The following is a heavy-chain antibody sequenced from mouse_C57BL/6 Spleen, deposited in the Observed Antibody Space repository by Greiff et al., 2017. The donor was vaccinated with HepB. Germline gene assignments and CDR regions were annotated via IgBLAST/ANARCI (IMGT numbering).Heavy chain of an antibody. V-gene: IGHV1-50*01. CDR3: ARWDYYGSSSYYAMDY. J-gene: IGHJ4*01. Sequence: VQLQQPGAELVKPGASVKLSCKASGYTFTSYWMQWVKQRPGQGLEWIGEIDPSDSYTNYNQKFKGKATLTVDTSSSTAYMQLSSLTSEDSAVYYCARWDYYGSSSYYAMDYWGQGTSVTVSS. CDR1: GYTFTSYW. D-gene: IGHD1-1*01. CDR2: IDPSDSYT.